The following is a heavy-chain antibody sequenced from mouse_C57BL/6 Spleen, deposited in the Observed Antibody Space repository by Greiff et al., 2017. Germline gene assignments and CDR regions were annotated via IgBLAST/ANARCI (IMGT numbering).Heavy chain of an antibody. CDR3: ARPQLLWFAY. V-gene: IGHV5-9*01. Sequence: EVKLVESGGGLVKPGGSLKLSCAASGFTFSSYTMSWVRQTPEKRLEWVATISGGGGNTDYPASVKGRFTISRDNAKNTLYLQMSSLRSEDTALYYCARPQLLWFAYWCQGTLVTVSA. J-gene: IGHJ3*01. CDR2: ISGGGGNT. CDR1: GFTFSSYT. D-gene: IGHD2-1*01.